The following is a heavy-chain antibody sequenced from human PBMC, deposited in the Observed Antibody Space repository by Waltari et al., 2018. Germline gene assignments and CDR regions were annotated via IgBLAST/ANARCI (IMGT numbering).Heavy chain of an antibody. J-gene: IGHJ4*02. D-gene: IGHD3-10*01. V-gene: IGHV4-34*01. CDR1: GGSFSGYY. CDR2: INDSGST. CDR3: ARAPYYGSGGNDY. Sequence: QVQLQQWGAGLLKPSETLSLTCAVYGGSFSGYYWSWIRQPPGKGLEWIGEINDSGSTNYNPSLKSRVTISVDTSKNQFSLKLSSVTAADTAVYYCARAPYYGSGGNDYWGQGTLVTVSS.